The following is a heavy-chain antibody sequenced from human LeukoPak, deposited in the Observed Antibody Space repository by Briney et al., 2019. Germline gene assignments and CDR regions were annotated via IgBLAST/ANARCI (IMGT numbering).Heavy chain of an antibody. Sequence: GGSLRLSCTASGFTFGDYAMSWFRQAPGKGLEWVGFIRSKAYGGTTEYAASVKGRFTISRDDSKSIAYLQMNSLKTEDTAVYYCTGYCSGGSCYEGPVDYWGQGTLVTVSS. CDR1: GFTFGDYA. D-gene: IGHD2-15*01. V-gene: IGHV3-49*03. CDR3: TGYCSGGSCYEGPVDY. CDR2: IRSKAYGGTT. J-gene: IGHJ4*02.